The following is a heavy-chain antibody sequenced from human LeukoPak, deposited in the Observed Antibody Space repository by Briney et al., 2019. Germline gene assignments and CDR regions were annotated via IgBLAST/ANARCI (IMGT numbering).Heavy chain of an antibody. J-gene: IGHJ4*02. D-gene: IGHD3-22*01. CDR2: ISSSSSYI. CDR3: ARQESRNYYYEGLDY. Sequence: GGSLRLSCVASGFTFSSYSMNWVRQAPGKGLEWVSSISSSSSYIYYADSVKGRFTISRDNAKNSLYLQMNSLRAEDTAVYYCARQESRNYYYEGLDYWGQGNLVTVSS. CDR1: GFTFSSYS. V-gene: IGHV3-21*01.